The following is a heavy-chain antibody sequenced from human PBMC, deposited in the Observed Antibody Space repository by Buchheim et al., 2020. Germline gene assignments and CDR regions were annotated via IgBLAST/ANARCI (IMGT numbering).Heavy chain of an antibody. CDR2: ISRTGIAT. V-gene: IGHV3-48*01. J-gene: IGHJ4*02. CDR3: ATDMLGATGTLSFDF. CDR1: GFTFNNYK. Sequence: EVQLVESVGDLVQPGGSVRLSCTASGFTFNNYKMNWVRQAPGKGLEWVSHISRTGIATYYADSVKGRFTISRDNDRNSLYLQMNSLRAEDTAVYYCATDMLGATGTLSFDFWGQGTL. D-gene: IGHD3-10*02.